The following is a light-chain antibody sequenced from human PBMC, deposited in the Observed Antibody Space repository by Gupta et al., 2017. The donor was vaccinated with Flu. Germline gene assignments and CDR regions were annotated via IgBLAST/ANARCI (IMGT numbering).Light chain of an antibody. CDR3: AAWDDSLIGWV. CDR2: TNS. V-gene: IGLV1-44*01. CDR1: TPNIGGNA. Sequence: QSVLTQPPSASGTPGQRVSISCSGSTPNIGGNAVNWYQHFPGTAPKLLMHTNSQRPSGVPDRFSCSTSGTSASLAISGLQSEDEADYYCAAWDDSLIGWVFGGGTKLTVL. J-gene: IGLJ3*02.